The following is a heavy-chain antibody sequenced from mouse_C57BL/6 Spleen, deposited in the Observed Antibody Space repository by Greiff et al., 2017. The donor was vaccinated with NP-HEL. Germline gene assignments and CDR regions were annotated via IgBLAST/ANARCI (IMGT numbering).Heavy chain of an antibody. CDR2: IDPENGDT. CDR1: GFNIKDDY. CDR3: TTALHGLFAY. D-gene: IGHD2-10*01. V-gene: IGHV14-4*01. Sequence: EVQLQQSGAELVRPGASVKLSCTASGFNIKDDYMHWVKQRPEQGLEWIGWIDPENGDTEYASKFQGKATITADTSSNTAYLQLSSLTSEDTAFYYCTTALHGLFAYWGQGTLVTVSA. J-gene: IGHJ3*01.